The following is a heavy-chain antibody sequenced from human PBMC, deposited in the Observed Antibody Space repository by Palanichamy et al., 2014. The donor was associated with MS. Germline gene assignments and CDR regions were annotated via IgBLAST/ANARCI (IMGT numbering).Heavy chain of an antibody. J-gene: IGHJ4*02. Sequence: QVQLVRSGAEVKKPGASVKVSCKASGYAFTDYAIHWVRQAPGQRLEWMGWINAGNGNTKYSQKFQSRVTITRDTSADTAYMELSSLRSEDTALYYCAREHDSWSGYSFDFWGQGTLVTASS. V-gene: IGHV1-3*01. CDR3: AREHDSWSGYSFDF. CDR1: GYAFTDYA. D-gene: IGHD3-3*01. CDR2: INAGNGNT.